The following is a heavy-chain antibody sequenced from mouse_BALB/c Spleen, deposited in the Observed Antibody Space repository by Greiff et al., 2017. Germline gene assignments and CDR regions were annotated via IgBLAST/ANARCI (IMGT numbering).Heavy chain of an antibody. CDR2: IYPGDGDT. D-gene: IGHD4-1*01. CDR1: GYAFSSSW. CDR3: ARLGRERDLAY. J-gene: IGHJ3*01. Sequence: QVQLKESGPELVKPGASVKISCKASGYAFSSSWMNWVKQRPGQGLEWIGRIYPGDGDTNYNGKFKGKATLTADKSSSTAYMQLSSLTSVDSAVYFCARLGRERDLAYRGQGTLGTVSA. V-gene: IGHV1-82*01.